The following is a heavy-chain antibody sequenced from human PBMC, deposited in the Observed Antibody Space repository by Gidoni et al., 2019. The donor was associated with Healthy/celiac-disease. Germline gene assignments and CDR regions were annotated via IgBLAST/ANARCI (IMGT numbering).Heavy chain of an antibody. CDR1: GGSISRGSYY. Sequence: QLQLQESGPGLVKPSPTLSLTCTASGGSISRGSYYWSWIRQPAGKGLEWIGRIYTSGSTNYNPSLKSRVTISVDTSKNQFSLKLSSVTAADTAVYYCASCDYGGNVNWFDPWGQGTLVTVSS. D-gene: IGHD4-17*01. CDR2: IYTSGST. CDR3: ASCDYGGNVNWFDP. V-gene: IGHV4-61*02. J-gene: IGHJ5*02.